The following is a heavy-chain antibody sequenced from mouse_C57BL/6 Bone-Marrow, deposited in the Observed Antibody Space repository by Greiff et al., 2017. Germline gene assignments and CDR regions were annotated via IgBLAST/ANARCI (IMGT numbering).Heavy chain of an antibody. Sequence: VQLQESGAELARPGASVKLSCKASGYTFTSYGISWVKQRTGQGLEWIGEIYPRSGTTYYNEKFKGKATLTADKSSSTAYMELRSLTSEDSAVYFCAEGEYYYGSSDWYFDVWGTGTTVTVSA. CDR2: IYPRSGTT. V-gene: IGHV1-81*01. D-gene: IGHD1-1*01. J-gene: IGHJ1*03. CDR3: AEGEYYYGSSDWYFDV. CDR1: GYTFTSYG.